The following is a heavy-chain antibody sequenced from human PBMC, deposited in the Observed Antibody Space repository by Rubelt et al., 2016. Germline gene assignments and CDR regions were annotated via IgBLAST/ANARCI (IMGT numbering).Heavy chain of an antibody. J-gene: IGHJ4*02. Sequence: QVQLQQWGAGLLKPSETLSLTCAVYGGSFSGYYWSWIRQPPGKGLEWIGEINHSGSTNYNPSLKSRVTISVDTSKNQFSPKLSSVTAADTAVYYGARGYCRSTSCYFDYWGQGTLVTVSS. CDR3: ARGYCRSTSCYFDY. CDR1: GGSFSGYY. D-gene: IGHD2-2*01. V-gene: IGHV4-34*01. CDR2: INHSGST.